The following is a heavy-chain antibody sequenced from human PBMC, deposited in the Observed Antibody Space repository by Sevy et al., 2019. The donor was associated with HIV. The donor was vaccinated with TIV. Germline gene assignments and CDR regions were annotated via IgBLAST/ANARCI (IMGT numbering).Heavy chain of an antibody. D-gene: IGHD2-2*01. CDR1: GFTFRNYW. V-gene: IGHV3-74*01. Sequence: EGSLRLSCAASGFTFRNYWMHWVRQAPGKGLVSVSYIHTDGSSSYYADYVKGRFTISRDNAKNSLFLQMNSLRAEDTAVYYCTRVSRGTDDDYWGQGTLVTVSS. J-gene: IGHJ4*02. CDR3: TRVSRGTDDDY. CDR2: IHTDGSSS.